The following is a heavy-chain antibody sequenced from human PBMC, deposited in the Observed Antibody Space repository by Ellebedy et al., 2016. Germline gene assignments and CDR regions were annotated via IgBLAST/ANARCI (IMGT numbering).Heavy chain of an antibody. V-gene: IGHV1-8*01. CDR3: ARIFDGFGELLTIPDY. Sequence: ASVKVSXXASGYTFTSYDINWVRQATGQGLEWMGWMNPNSGNTGYAQKFQGRVTMTRNTSISTAYMELSSLRSEDTAVYYCARIFDGFGELLTIPDYWGQGTLVTVSS. CDR1: GYTFTSYD. CDR2: MNPNSGNT. D-gene: IGHD3-10*01. J-gene: IGHJ4*02.